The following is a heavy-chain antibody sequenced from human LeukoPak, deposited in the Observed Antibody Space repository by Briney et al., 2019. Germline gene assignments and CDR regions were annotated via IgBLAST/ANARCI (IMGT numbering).Heavy chain of an antibody. V-gene: IGHV2-70*11. Sequence: SGPALVKPTQTLTLTCTFSGFSLSTSGMCVSWSRQPPGMALEWLARIDWDDDKYYSTSLRTRLTIPKDTSKNQVVLTMTNMDPVDTATYYCAAMKCYGSASYYSSFDCWGQGTLVTASS. CDR3: AAMKCYGSASYYSSFDC. D-gene: IGHD3-10*01. CDR2: IDWDDDK. J-gene: IGHJ4*02. CDR1: GFSLSTSGMC.